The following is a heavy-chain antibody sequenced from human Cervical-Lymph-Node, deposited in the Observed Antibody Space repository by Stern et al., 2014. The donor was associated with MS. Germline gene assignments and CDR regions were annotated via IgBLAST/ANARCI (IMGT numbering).Heavy chain of an antibody. Sequence: EVQLVESGAEVKKTGESLRISCRISGDSFSTYAIAWVRQMPGKGLEWIGMFYPSDSDIRYSPSFQGQVSISADQSISTAYLQWISLKASDSAIYYCASSLDADYIGYFDSWGQGTLVTVSS. CDR1: GDSFSTYA. V-gene: IGHV5-51*03. D-gene: IGHD4-11*01. J-gene: IGHJ4*02. CDR3: ASSLDADYIGYFDS. CDR2: FYPSDSDI.